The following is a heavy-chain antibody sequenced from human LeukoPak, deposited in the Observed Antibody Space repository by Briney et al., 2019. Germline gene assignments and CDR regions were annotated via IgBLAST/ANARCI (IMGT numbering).Heavy chain of an antibody. J-gene: IGHJ4*02. D-gene: IGHD6-19*01. CDR3: ARGSSSGWYYPFDY. Sequence: SETLSLTCTVSGGSISSYYWSWIRQPPGKGLEWIGYIYYSGSTNYNPSLKSRVTISVDTSKNQFSLKLSSVTAADTAVYYCARGSSSGWYYPFDYWGQGTLVTVSS. CDR1: GGSISSYY. CDR2: IYYSGST. V-gene: IGHV4-59*01.